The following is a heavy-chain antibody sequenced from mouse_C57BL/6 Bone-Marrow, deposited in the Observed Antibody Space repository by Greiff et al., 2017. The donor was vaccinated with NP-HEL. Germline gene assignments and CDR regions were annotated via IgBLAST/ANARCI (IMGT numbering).Heavy chain of an antibody. V-gene: IGHV1-64*01. CDR3: AQWDGYYRDY. Sequence: VQLQQPGAELVKPGASVKLSCKASGYTFTSYWMHWVKQRPGQGLEWIGMIHPNSGSTNYNEKFKSKATLTVDKSSSPAYMQLSSLASEDSAVYYFAQWDGYYRDYWGQGTTLTVSS. CDR1: GYTFTSYW. J-gene: IGHJ2*01. D-gene: IGHD2-3*01. CDR2: IHPNSGST.